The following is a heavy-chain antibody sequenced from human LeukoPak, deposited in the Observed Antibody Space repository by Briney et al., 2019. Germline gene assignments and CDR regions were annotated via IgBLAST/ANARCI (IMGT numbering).Heavy chain of an antibody. CDR2: INPNSGGT. Sequence: ASLRVSCTASGYTFTAYYMHWVRQAPGQGLEWMGWINPNSGGTNYAQKFQGRVTMTRETSISTAYMELSRLRSDDPAVYYCTGNYYGSGSYADFDYWGQGTLVTVSS. D-gene: IGHD3-10*01. CDR3: TGNYYGSGSYADFDY. CDR1: GYTFTAYY. J-gene: IGHJ4*02. V-gene: IGHV1-2*02.